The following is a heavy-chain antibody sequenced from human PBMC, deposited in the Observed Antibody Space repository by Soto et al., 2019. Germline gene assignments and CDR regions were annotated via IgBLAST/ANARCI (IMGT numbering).Heavy chain of an antibody. J-gene: IGHJ4*02. D-gene: IGHD3-10*01. CDR2: ISYDGSNK. Sequence: QVQLVESGGGVVQPGGSLRLSCAASGFTSSNYGMHWVRQAPGKGLEWVAVISYDGSNKYYADSVKGRFTISRDNSKNTLYLQMNSLTTEDTAVYYCARDWVWFGAHPIDYWGQGTLVTVSS. CDR3: ARDWVWFGAHPIDY. V-gene: IGHV3-30*03. CDR1: GFTSSNYG.